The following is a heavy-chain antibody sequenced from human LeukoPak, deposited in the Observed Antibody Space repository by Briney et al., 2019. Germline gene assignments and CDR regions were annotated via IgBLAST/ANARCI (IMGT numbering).Heavy chain of an antibody. Sequence: GGSLRLSCAASGLTISSYSMNWVRQAPGKGLQWVSYISSSSSTIYYADSVKGRFTISRDNAKNSLYLQMDSLRAEDTAVYYCARDRGDYYYYYMGVWGKGTTVTISS. V-gene: IGHV3-48*04. J-gene: IGHJ6*03. CDR2: ISSSSSTI. CDR1: GLTISSYS. CDR3: ARDRGDYYYYYMGV.